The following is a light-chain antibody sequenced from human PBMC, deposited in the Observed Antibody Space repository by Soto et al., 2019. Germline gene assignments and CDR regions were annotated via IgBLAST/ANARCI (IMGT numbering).Light chain of an antibody. V-gene: IGKV3-20*01. CDR2: DSS. CDR1: QSVSSGY. CDR3: QQYVRPPAT. Sequence: EIVLTQSPGTLSLSPGETATFSCRASQSVSSGYLAWYQQKFGQAPRLLIHDSSSRASGVPDRFSGSGSGTDFTLTTIRLEPDDFGLYYCQQYVRPPATFGQGTKVEIK. J-gene: IGKJ2*01.